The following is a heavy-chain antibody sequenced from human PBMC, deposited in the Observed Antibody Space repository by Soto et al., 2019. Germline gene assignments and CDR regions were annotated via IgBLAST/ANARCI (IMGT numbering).Heavy chain of an antibody. J-gene: IGHJ4*02. D-gene: IGHD5-12*01. V-gene: IGHV1-69*04. CDR3: ARDYPRGGYNHY. CDR2: IIPILGIA. CDR1: GGTFSSYT. Sequence: GASVKVSCKASGGTFSSYTISWVRQAPGQGLEWMGRIIPILGIANYAQKFQGRVTITADKSTSTAYMELSSLRSEDTAVYYCARDYPRGGYNHYWGQGTLVTVSS.